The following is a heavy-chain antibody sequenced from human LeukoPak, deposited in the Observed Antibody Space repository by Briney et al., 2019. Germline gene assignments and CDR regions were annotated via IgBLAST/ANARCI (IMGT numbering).Heavy chain of an antibody. J-gene: IGHJ4*02. CDR1: GFTFSDYY. Sequence: PGGSLRLSCAASGFTFSDYYMTWIRQAPGKGLEWVSYISSSGSTIYYADSVKGRFTISRDNAKNSLYLQMNSLKTEDTAVYYCTRDRNIVVVPAVQGYWGQGTLVTVSS. V-gene: IGHV3-11*01. CDR3: TRDRNIVVVPAVQGY. CDR2: ISSSGSTI. D-gene: IGHD2-2*01.